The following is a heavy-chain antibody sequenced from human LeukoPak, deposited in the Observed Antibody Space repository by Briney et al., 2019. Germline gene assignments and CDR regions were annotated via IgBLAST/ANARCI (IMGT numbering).Heavy chain of an antibody. Sequence: PGGSLRLSCAASGFTFTNYRMTWVRQAPGKGLEWVSSISSTSGYIFYADSVQGRFTISRDNAKSSLYLQMNSLRAEDTAVYYCARENGDYADAFDIWGQRTILTVSS. J-gene: IGHJ3*02. CDR1: GFTFTNYR. CDR2: ISSTSGYI. V-gene: IGHV3-21*01. D-gene: IGHD4-17*01. CDR3: ARENGDYADAFDI.